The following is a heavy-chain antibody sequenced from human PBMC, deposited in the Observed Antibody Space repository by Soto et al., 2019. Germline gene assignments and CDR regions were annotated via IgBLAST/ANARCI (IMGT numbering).Heavy chain of an antibody. J-gene: IGHJ4*02. V-gene: IGHV3-7*03. D-gene: IGHD3-10*01. CDR1: GFTLSTYW. CDR3: ARAPRRNGDTYAGVFDR. CDR2: INEDGRDR. Sequence: EVHLVASGGALVKPGWSLTLSCVGSGFTLSTYWLAWVSQAPGKGLEWVASINEDGRDRYAVDAVKGRVTISRDNAKKSLELKMDSLRAEDTAVYYCARAPRRNGDTYAGVFDRWGQGTLVNVSA.